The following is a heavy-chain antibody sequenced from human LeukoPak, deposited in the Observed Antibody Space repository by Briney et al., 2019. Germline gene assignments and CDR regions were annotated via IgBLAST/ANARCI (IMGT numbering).Heavy chain of an antibody. CDR3: ARGRGWYCVYYYYGMDV. CDR2: MNPNSGNT. D-gene: IGHD6-19*01. J-gene: IGHJ6*02. V-gene: IGHV1-8*01. CDR1: GYTFTSYD. Sequence: GASVKVSCKASGYTFTSYDINWVRQATGQGLEWMGWMNPNSGNTGYAQKFQGRVTMTRNTSISTAYMELSSLRSEDTAVYYCARGRGWYCVYYYYGMDVWGQGTTVTVSS.